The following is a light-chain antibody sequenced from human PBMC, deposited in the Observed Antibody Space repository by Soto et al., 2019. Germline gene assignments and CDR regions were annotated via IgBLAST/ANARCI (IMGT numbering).Light chain of an antibody. V-gene: IGKV3-20*01. CDR1: ESVSRSY. Sequence: EIVLTQSPGTLSLSPGQRATLSCRASESVSRSYLAWYQQKPGQAPRLLMYGASSRATGIPDRFSGSGSGTDCTRTSSSLEPEDFAVYYCLQYGSSKPFGRGTKVEIK. CDR3: LQYGSSKP. J-gene: IGKJ1*01. CDR2: GAS.